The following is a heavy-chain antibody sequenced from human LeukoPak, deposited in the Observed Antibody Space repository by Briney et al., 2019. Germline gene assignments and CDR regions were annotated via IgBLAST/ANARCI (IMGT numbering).Heavy chain of an antibody. V-gene: IGHV4-30-2*02. J-gene: IGHJ6*03. CDR1: GGSISSGGYY. CDR2: IYHSGST. CDR3: ARTMKGDFWSGYSYYYYYYMDV. Sequence: PSQTLSLTCTVSGGSISSGGYYWSCIRQPPGKGLECIGYIYHSGSTYYNPSLKSRVTISVDRSKHQFSLKLSSVTAADTAVYYCARTMKGDFWSGYSYYYYYYMDVWGKGTTVTVSS. D-gene: IGHD3-3*01.